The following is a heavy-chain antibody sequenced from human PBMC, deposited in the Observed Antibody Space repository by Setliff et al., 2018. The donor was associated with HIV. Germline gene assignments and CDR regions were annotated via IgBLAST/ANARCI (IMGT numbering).Heavy chain of an antibody. J-gene: IGHJ6*03. CDR1: GFTFTNSA. CDR2: IVVGSYNT. D-gene: IGHD3-10*01. Sequence: ASVKVSCKASGFTFTNSAMQWVRQARGQRLEWIGWIVVGSYNTNYAQKFQERVTITRDLSTSAAYMELSSLRSEDTAVYYCAAASDRRVRGVNLHYYYYMDVWGKGTTVTVSS. CDR3: AAASDRRVRGVNLHYYYYMDV. V-gene: IGHV1-58*02.